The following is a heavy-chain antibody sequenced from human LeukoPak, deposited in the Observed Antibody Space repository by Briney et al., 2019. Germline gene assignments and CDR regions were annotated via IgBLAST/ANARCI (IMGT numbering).Heavy chain of an antibody. D-gene: IGHD6-13*01. V-gene: IGHV3-23*01. CDR2: ISGSGDGT. Sequence: GGSLRLSCAASGFTFSSYAMSWVRQAPGKGLEWVSGISGSGDGTYYADSVKGRFSISRDNSKNTLYLQMNSLRAEDTAVYYCAKPDSSVWYGRGIDYWGQETLVTVSS. J-gene: IGHJ4*02. CDR3: AKPDSSVWYGRGIDY. CDR1: GFTFSSYA.